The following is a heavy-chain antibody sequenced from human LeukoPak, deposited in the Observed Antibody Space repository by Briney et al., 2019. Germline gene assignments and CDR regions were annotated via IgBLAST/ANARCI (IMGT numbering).Heavy chain of an antibody. CDR3: ARSAGYDYGVFGY. CDR2: IYYSGTT. J-gene: IGHJ4*02. CDR1: GGSISSSSYY. D-gene: IGHD5-12*01. V-gene: IGHV4-39*01. Sequence: PSETLSLTCTVSGGSISSSSYYWGWIRQPPGKGLEWIGSIYYSGTTYYNPSLKSRVTISVDTSKNQFSLKLSSVTAADTAVYYCARSAGYDYGVFGYWGQGTLVTVSS.